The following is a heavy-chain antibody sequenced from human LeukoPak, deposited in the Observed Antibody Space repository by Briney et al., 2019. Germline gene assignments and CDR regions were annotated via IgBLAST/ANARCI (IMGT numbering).Heavy chain of an antibody. V-gene: IGHV3-48*01. CDR1: GFTFSSYS. J-gene: IGHJ3*02. CDR2: ISSSSSTI. CDR3: ATSSTGWYRYDTFDM. Sequence: GGSLRLSCAASGFTFSSYSMNWFRRPPGRGLGGVSYISSSSSTIYYADSVKGRFTISRDNAKNSLYLQMNSLRAEDTAVYYCATSSTGWYRYDTFDMWGQGTMVTVSS. D-gene: IGHD6-19*01.